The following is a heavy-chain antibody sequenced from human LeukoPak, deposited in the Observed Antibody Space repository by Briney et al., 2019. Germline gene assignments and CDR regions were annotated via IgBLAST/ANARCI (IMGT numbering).Heavy chain of an antibody. D-gene: IGHD6-19*01. CDR2: IYSGGGGGST. J-gene: IGHJ4*02. Sequence: PGGSLRLSCAASGFNVSSSYMSWVRQAPGEGLEWVSVIYSGGGGGSTYYADSVKGRFTISRDNSKNTLYLQMNSLRAEDTAVYYCATKGDSGWFFHYWGQGTLVTVSS. CDR3: ATKGDSGWFFHY. CDR1: GFNVSSSY. V-gene: IGHV3-53*01.